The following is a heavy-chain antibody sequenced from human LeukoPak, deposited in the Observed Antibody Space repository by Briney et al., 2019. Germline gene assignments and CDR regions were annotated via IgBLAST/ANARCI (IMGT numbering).Heavy chain of an antibody. V-gene: IGHV4-34*01. CDR1: GGSFSGYY. CDR2: VNHSGST. D-gene: IGHD3-16*01. J-gene: IGHJ3*02. CDR3: ARSGYAFGADAFDI. Sequence: PSETLSLTCAVYGGSFSGYYWSWIRQPPGKGLEWIGEVNHSGSTNYNPSLKSRVTISVGTSKKQFSLRLSSVTAADTAVYFCARSGYAFGADAFDIWGQGTTVAVS.